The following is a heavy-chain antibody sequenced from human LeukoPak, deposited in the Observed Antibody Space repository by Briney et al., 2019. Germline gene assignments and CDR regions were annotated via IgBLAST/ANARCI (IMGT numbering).Heavy chain of an antibody. D-gene: IGHD2-8*01. CDR1: GSIFSSYD. Sequence: GRPLRLSCAASGSIFSSYDMHWARQAPGKGLEWVALISSDGTNKYYADAVKGRFTISRDNSKNTLYLQMNSLRGEDTAVYYCVDVLVTYTVDVWGQGTTVTVSS. J-gene: IGHJ6*02. CDR2: ISSDGTNK. V-gene: IGHV3-30*03. CDR3: VDVLVTYTVDV.